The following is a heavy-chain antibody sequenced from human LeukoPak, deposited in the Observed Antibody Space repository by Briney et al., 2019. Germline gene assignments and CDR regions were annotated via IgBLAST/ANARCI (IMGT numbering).Heavy chain of an antibody. D-gene: IGHD4-17*01. V-gene: IGHV1-18*01. CDR1: GYTLASYG. CDR2: ISTQSGNT. J-gene: IGHJ4*02. Sequence: ASVKVSCEASGYTLASYGINWMRQAPGQGLEWMGWISTQSGNTNYAQKVQGRLTLTTDRSTNTAYMELRSLRSDDTAVYYCAKGAYGDKWGQGTMVTVSS. CDR3: AKGAYGDK.